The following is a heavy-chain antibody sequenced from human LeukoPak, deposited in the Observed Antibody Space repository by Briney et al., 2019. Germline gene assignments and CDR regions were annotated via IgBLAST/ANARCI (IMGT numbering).Heavy chain of an antibody. Sequence: ASVKVSCKASGYTFTGYYMHWVRQAPGQGLEWMGWINPNSGGTNYAQKFQGRATMTRDTSISTAYMELSRLRSDDTAVYYCARVFSFLSYYYDSSGYYPFDYWGQGDPFSVSS. J-gene: IGHJ4*02. V-gene: IGHV1-2*02. D-gene: IGHD3-22*01. CDR1: GYTFTGYY. CDR3: ARVFSFLSYYYDSSGYYPFDY. CDR2: INPNSGGT.